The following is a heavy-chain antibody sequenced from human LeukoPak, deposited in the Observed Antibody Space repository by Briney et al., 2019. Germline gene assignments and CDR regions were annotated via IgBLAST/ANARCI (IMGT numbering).Heavy chain of an antibody. CDR1: GFTFSSYG. CDR3: ARDGGWYRDY. Sequence: GGSLRLSCAASGFTFSSYGMHWVRQAPGKGLEWVAVISYDGSNKYYADSVKGRFTISRDNSKNTLYLQMNSLRAEDTAVYYCARDGGWYRDYWGQGTLVTVSS. V-gene: IGHV3-30*03. D-gene: IGHD6-19*01. J-gene: IGHJ4*02. CDR2: ISYDGSNK.